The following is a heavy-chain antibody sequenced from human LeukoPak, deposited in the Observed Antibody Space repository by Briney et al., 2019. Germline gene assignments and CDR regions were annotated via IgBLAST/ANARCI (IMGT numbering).Heavy chain of an antibody. D-gene: IGHD3-16*01. CDR3: VRDKGEEAAFDI. V-gene: IGHV3-48*03. J-gene: IGHJ3*02. Sequence: GGSLRPSCEGSGIVFDSYELNWVRQAPGKGLEWISYISTSGATTHYADFAKGRFTISRDNAKKSLYLQMNSLRAEDTGVYYCVRDKGEEAAFDIWGQGTRVIVSS. CDR2: ISTSGATT. CDR1: GIVFDSYE.